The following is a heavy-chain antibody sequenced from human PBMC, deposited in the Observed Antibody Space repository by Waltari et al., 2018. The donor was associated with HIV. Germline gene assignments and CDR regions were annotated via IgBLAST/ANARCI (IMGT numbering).Heavy chain of an antibody. Sequence: EVQLVESGGGLVQPGGSLKLSCAASGFTFSGSAMHWVRQASGKGLGWVGLFRSKANSYGKEYAAPVKGRLTSSSDDAKNTAYLQMNSLKTEDTAVYYCGGIPGGYWGQGTLVTVSS. CDR2: FRSKANSYGK. CDR1: GFTFSGSA. CDR3: GGIPGGY. D-gene: IGHD3-16*01. J-gene: IGHJ4*02. V-gene: IGHV3-73*01.